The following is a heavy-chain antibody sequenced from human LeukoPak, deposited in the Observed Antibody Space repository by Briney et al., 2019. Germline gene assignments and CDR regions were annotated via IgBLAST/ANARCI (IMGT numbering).Heavy chain of an antibody. V-gene: IGHV4-59*12. CDR1: GFTFSSYA. CDR2: IYYSGST. D-gene: IGHD3-10*01. Sequence: GSLRLSCGASGFTFSSYAMSWVRQAPGKGLEWIGYIYYSGSTNYNPSLKSRVTISVDTSKNQFSLKLSSVTAADTAVYYCARRSGPLLWFGELFHYYYMDVWGKGTTVTISS. J-gene: IGHJ6*03. CDR3: ARRSGPLLWFGELFHYYYMDV.